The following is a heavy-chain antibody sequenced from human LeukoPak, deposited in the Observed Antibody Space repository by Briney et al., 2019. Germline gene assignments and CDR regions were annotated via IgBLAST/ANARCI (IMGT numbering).Heavy chain of an antibody. CDR1: VYTFTHYY. V-gene: IGHV1-2*02. Sequence: ASVNVSCKSSVYTFTHYYMHWVRQAPGQGLDWVGWIHPTTGATNYPQKFQGRVTMTRDTSNNTSYMELSRLRSDDTAVYYCAREFRTTTWSFDAFDLWGQGTMVTVSS. D-gene: IGHD1/OR15-1a*01. J-gene: IGHJ3*01. CDR3: AREFRTTTWSFDAFDL. CDR2: IHPTTGAT.